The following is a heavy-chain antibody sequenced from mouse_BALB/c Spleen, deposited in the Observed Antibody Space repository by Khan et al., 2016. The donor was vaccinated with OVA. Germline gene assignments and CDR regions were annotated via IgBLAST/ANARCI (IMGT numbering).Heavy chain of an antibody. J-gene: IGHJ2*01. CDR3: ARDRIDY. V-gene: IGHV1-7*01. CDR2: INPSSGYT. Sequence: QVQLQQSGAELAKPGASVKMSCKASGYTFSTSWIHWVKQRPGQGLEWLGYINPSSGYTYYNQTFNDKATLTTDKSSSTAYMQLSSLTAEDSAVYYFARDRIDYWGQGTTLTVSS. CDR1: GYTFSTSW.